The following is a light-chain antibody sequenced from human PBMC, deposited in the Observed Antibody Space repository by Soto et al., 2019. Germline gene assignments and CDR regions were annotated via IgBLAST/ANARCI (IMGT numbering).Light chain of an antibody. CDR3: QQYYTAIA. Sequence: DVVMTQSPDSLAVSLGERATINCKSSQSVLHSSNNENSLAWYQQKAGQRPKLLIYRASTRESGVPDRISGSGSGTDFNLTISSLQAEDVSVYYCQQYYTAIAFGQGTRMEIK. CDR1: QSVLHSSNNENS. V-gene: IGKV4-1*01. CDR2: RAS. J-gene: IGKJ5*01.